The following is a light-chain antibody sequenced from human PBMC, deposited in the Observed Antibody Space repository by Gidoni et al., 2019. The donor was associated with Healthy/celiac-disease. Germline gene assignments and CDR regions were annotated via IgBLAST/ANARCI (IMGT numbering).Light chain of an antibody. CDR2: GAS. CDR3: QQYYSTPHT. CDR1: QSVLYSTNNKNY. V-gene: IGKV4-1*01. Sequence: DIVLTHSPDSLAVSLGERATINCKSSQSVLYSTNNKNYLAWYQQKPGQPPKLLIYGASTRESGVPDRFSGSGSGTDFTLTISSLQAEDVAVYYCQQYYSTPHTFGQGTKLEIK. J-gene: IGKJ2*01.